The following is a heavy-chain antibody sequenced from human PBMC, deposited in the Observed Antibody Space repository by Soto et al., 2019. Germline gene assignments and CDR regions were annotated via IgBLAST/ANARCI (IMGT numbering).Heavy chain of an antibody. D-gene: IGHD3-10*01. CDR1: GYSFTSYW. CDR3: ARTYYYGSGSEDI. J-gene: IGHJ3*02. CDR2: IDPSDSYT. Sequence: LGESLKISCKGSGYSFTSYWISWVRQMPGKGLEWMGRIDPSDSYTNYSPSFQGHVTISADKSISTAFLQWSSLKASDTAMYYCARTYYYGSGSEDIWGQGTKVTVSS. V-gene: IGHV5-10-1*01.